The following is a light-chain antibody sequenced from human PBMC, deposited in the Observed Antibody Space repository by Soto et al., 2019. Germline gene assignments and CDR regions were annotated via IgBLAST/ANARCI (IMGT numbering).Light chain of an antibody. V-gene: IGLV2-18*02. CDR3: SSYTSRSTYV. CDR1: TSDVGSYKR. CDR2: AVS. J-gene: IGLJ1*01. Sequence: QPVLTQPPSVSGSPGQSVTISCTGTTSDVGSYKRVSWYHQPPGTAPKLIIYAVSNLPSGVPDRFSGSKSGNTASLTISGLQSEDEGDYYCSSYTSRSTYVFGTGTKLTVL.